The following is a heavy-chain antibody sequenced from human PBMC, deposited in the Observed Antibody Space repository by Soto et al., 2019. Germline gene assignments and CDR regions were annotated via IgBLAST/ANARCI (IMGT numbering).Heavy chain of an antibody. CDR1: GFTFKHNA. J-gene: IGHJ4*02. D-gene: IGHD6-13*01. CDR2: ISYDGSTK. V-gene: IGHV3-30-3*01. CDR3: AREGIAESGPNYYDF. Sequence: VQLVESGGGVVQPGRSLTIFCTASGFTFKHNAMHWIRQAPAKGLVWVADISYDGSTKNYADSVKGRFTISRDNSKNTLSLQMSALKGEDTATYYCAREGIAESGPNYYDFWGQGTLVAVSS.